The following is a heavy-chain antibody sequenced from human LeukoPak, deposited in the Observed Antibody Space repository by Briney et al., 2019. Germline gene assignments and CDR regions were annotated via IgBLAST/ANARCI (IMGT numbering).Heavy chain of an antibody. CDR2: ISFDGTNK. CDR3: AKGGGTGYSSSWYSN. D-gene: IGHD6-13*01. V-gene: IGHV3-30*18. J-gene: IGHJ4*02. Sequence: PGGPLRLSCAASGFTFSSYGMHWVRQAPGKGLEWVAVISFDGTNKFYADSVKGRFTISRDNSKKTVYLQMNSLRAEDAAVYYCAKGGGTGYSSSWYSNWGQGTLVTVSS. CDR1: GFTFSSYG.